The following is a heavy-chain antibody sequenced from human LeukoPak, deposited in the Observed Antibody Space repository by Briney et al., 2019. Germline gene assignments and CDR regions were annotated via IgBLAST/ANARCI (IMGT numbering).Heavy chain of an antibody. D-gene: IGHD3-10*01. CDR1: GFTFSSYA. J-gene: IGHJ4*02. CDR3: AKDPRHYYGSGSYFDY. Sequence: GRSLRLSCAASGFTFSSYAMHWVRQAPGKGLEWVAVISYDGSNKYYADSVKGRFTISRDNSKNTLYLQMDSLRAEDTAVYYCAKDPRHYYGSGSYFDYWGQGTLVTVSS. V-gene: IGHV3-30-3*01. CDR2: ISYDGSNK.